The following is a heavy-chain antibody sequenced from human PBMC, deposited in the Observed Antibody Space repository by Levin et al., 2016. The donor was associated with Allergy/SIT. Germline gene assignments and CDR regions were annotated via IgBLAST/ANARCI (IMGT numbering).Heavy chain of an antibody. J-gene: IGHJ6*03. CDR3: ARHNPDYDILTGYSNYYYMDV. D-gene: IGHD3-9*01. V-gene: IGHV5-51*01. Sequence: VRQMPGKGLEWMGIIYPGDSETRYSPSFQGQVTISADKSISTAYLQWSSLKASDTAMYYCARHNPDYDILTGYSNYYYMDVWGKGTTVTVSS. CDR2: IYPGDSET.